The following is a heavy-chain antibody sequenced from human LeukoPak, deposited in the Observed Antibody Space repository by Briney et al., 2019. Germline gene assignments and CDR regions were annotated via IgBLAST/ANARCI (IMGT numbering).Heavy chain of an antibody. CDR2: ISSSGSTI. CDR1: GFTFSYFY. V-gene: IGHV3-11*04. Sequence: GGSLRLSCAASGFTFSYFYMTWIRQAPGKGLEWVSYISSSGSTIYYADSVKGRFTISRDNAKNSLYLQMNSLRAEDTAVYYCARGGYYDSTDAFDIWGQGTMVTVSS. CDR3: ARGGYYDSTDAFDI. D-gene: IGHD3-22*01. J-gene: IGHJ3*02.